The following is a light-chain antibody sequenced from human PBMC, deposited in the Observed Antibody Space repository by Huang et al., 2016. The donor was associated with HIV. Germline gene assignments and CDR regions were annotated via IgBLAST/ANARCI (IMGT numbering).Light chain of an antibody. CDR1: QSVSTD. J-gene: IGKJ4*01. V-gene: IGKV3-11*01. CDR3: QQHNSWPLT. Sequence: EIVLTQSPATLSLSPGERATLSCRASQSVSTDLAWYQQKPGQPPRLLIYHASTRANDIPARVSGSGSGTDFTLTISSLEPEDFVVYYCQQHNSWPLTFGGGTKVEIK. CDR2: HAS.